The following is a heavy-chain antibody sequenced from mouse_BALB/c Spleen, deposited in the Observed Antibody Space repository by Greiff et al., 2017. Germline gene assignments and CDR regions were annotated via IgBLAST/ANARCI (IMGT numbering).Heavy chain of an antibody. CDR1: GFNIKDYY. J-gene: IGHJ2*01. V-gene: IGHV14-4*02. D-gene: IGHD4-1*01. Sequence: EVQLQQSGAELVRSGASVKLSCTASGFNIKDYYMHWVKQRPEQGLEWIGWIDPENGDTEYAPKFQGKATMTADTSSNTAYLQLSSLTSEDTAVYYCKNWDVPFDDWGQGTTLTVSS. CDR2: IDPENGDT. CDR3: KNWDVPFDD.